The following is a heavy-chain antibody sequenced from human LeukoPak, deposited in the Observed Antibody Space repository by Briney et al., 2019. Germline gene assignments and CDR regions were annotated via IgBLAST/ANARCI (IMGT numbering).Heavy chain of an antibody. J-gene: IGHJ4*02. CDR3: ARLYYYDSSGYYDPFDY. CDR2: INPNSGGT. Sequence: PGASVKVSCKASGYTFTGYYMHWVRQAPGQGREWMGWINPNSGGTNYAQKFQGRVTMTRDTSISTAYMELSRLRSDDTAVYYCARLYYYDSSGYYDPFDYWDQGTLVTVSP. V-gene: IGHV1-2*02. D-gene: IGHD3-22*01. CDR1: GYTFTGYY.